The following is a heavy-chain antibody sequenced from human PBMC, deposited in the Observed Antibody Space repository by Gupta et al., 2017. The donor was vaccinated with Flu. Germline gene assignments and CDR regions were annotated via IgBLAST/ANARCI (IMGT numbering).Heavy chain of an antibody. V-gene: IGHV3-11*01. J-gene: IGHJ4*02. CDR3: ARDGGLVTTGYVDV. CDR1: GFSFREYY. D-gene: IGHD2-21*02. Sequence: QVQLLGSGGGLVNPGESLRLSCAASGFSFREYYITWIRQAPGTGLAWGAYSTRRGSTMYYADSVKGRFTISRYNAKNSLPRQMNSLRAEDTAVYYCARDGGLVTTGYVDVWGQGSLVTVSS. CDR2: STRRGSTM.